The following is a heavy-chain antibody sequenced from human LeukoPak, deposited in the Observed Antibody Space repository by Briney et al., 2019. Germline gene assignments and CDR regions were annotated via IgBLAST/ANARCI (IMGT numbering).Heavy chain of an antibody. Sequence: SETLSLTCTVSGGSISSGGYYWSWIRQHPGKGLEWIGYIYYSGSTYYNPSLKSRVTISVDTSKNQFSLKLSSVTAADTAVCYCASGGAYCSSTSCYVYYGMDVWGQGTTVAVSS. V-gene: IGHV4-31*03. CDR3: ASGGAYCSSTSCYVYYGMDV. J-gene: IGHJ6*02. CDR1: GGSISSGGYY. D-gene: IGHD2-2*01. CDR2: IYYSGST.